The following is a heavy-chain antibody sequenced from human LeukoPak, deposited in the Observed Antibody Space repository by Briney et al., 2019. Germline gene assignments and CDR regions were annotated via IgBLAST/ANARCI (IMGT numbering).Heavy chain of an antibody. Sequence: SETLSLTCTVSGGSISSGSYYWRWIRQPAGTGLEWIGRIYTSGSTNYNPSLKSRVTISVDTSKDQFSLKLSSVTAADTAVYYCARGGYLPEVWFDPWGQGTLSPSPQ. CDR2: IYTSGST. J-gene: IGHJ5*02. CDR1: GGSISSGSYY. V-gene: IGHV4-61*02. D-gene: IGHD5-18*01. CDR3: ARGGYLPEVWFDP.